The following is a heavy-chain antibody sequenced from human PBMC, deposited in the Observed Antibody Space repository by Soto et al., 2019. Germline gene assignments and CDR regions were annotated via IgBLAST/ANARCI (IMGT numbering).Heavy chain of an antibody. D-gene: IGHD3-22*01. CDR1: GFTFSPYV. J-gene: IGHJ4*02. CDR2: IWSDGITK. CDR3: ARDGAHYEIDS. Sequence: QVQLVESGGGVVQPGRSLRLSCAASGFTFSPYVMHWVCQAPGKGLEWMAIIWSDGITKRYADSVKGRFTISRDNSKNPLYLQMNSLRAEDTAVYFCARDGAHYEIDSCGQGTLVTVSA. V-gene: IGHV3-33*01.